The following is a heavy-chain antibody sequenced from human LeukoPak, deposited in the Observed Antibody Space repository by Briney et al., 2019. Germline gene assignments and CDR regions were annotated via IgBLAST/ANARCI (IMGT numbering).Heavy chain of an antibody. D-gene: IGHD3-10*01. J-gene: IGHJ4*02. CDR1: GYRFTTYY. CDR2: INPSGGST. CDR3: AGGPGGSGSYSWVTDLGF. Sequence: GASVKVSCKASGYRFTTYYLNWVRQAPGQGLEWMGVINPSGGSTNYAQKFQGRITMTRDTSTSTVYMELSSLRSEDTAVYYCAGGPGGSGSYSWVTDLGFWGQGTLVTVSS. V-gene: IGHV1-46*01.